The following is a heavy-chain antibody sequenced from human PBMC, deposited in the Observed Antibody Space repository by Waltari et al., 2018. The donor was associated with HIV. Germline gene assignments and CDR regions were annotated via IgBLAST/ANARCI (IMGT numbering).Heavy chain of an antibody. CDR1: GGSFSGYY. J-gene: IGHJ4*02. CDR3: ARVSYSGYDSGYFDY. Sequence: QVQLQQWGAGLLKPSETLSLTCAVYGGSFSGYYWSWIRQPPGKGLEWIGEINHSGSTNYNPSLKSRVTISVDTSKNQFSLKLSSVTAADTAVYYCARVSYSGYDSGYFDYWGQGTLVTVSS. D-gene: IGHD5-12*01. CDR2: INHSGST. V-gene: IGHV4-34*01.